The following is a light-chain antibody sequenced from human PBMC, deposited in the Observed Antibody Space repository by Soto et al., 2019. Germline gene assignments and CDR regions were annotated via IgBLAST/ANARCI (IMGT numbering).Light chain of an antibody. CDR1: SSNIGAPYD. V-gene: IGLV1-40*01. Sequence: QSVLTQPPSVSGAPGQTVTISCTGSSSNIGAPYDVHWYQHLPGTAPKLLIYGGNNRPSGVPDRFSGSKSGNTASLTISGLQAEDEADYFCTSPTPGSLYVFGTGTKVTVL. CDR3: TSPTPGSLYV. CDR2: GGN. J-gene: IGLJ1*01.